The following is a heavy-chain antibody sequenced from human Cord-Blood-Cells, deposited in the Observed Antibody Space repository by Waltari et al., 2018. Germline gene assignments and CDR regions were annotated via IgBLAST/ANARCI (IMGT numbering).Heavy chain of an antibody. J-gene: IGHJ5*02. Sequence: QVQLQESGPGLVKPSETLSLTCTVSGYSISSGYYWGWIRQPPGKGLEWIGSIYHSGSTYYNPPLKSRVTISVDTPKNQFSLKLSSVTAADTAVYYCARAYSNWFDPWGQGTLVTVSS. CDR2: IYHSGST. CDR3: ARAYSNWFDP. V-gene: IGHV4-38-2*02. CDR1: GYSISSGYY. D-gene: IGHD4-4*01.